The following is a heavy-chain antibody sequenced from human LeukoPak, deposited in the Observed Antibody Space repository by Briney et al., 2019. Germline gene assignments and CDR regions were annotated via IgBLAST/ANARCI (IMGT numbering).Heavy chain of an antibody. Sequence: GGSLRLSCAASGFTFSSYEMNWVRQAPGKGLEWVSYISSSSSYIYYADSVKGRFTISRDNAKNSLYLQMNSLRAEDTAVYYCARIGSEAFDIWGQGTMVTVSS. CDR3: ARIGSEAFDI. J-gene: IGHJ3*02. V-gene: IGHV3-21*05. CDR1: GFTFSSYE. CDR2: ISSSSSYI. D-gene: IGHD1-14*01.